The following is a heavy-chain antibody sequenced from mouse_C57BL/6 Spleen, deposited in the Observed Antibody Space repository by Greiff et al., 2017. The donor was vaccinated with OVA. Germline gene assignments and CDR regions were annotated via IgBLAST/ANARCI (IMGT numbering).Heavy chain of an antibody. CDR1: GFTFSDYG. J-gene: IGHJ3*01. CDR3: ARPLYYGSSAAWFAY. D-gene: IGHD1-1*01. V-gene: IGHV5-17*01. Sequence: EVKVEESGGGLVKPGGSLKLSCAASGFTFSDYGMHWVRQAPEKGLEWVAYISSGSSTIYYADTVKGRFTISRDNAKNTLFLQMTSLRSEDTAMYYCARPLYYGSSAAWFAYWGQGTLVTVSA. CDR2: ISSGSSTI.